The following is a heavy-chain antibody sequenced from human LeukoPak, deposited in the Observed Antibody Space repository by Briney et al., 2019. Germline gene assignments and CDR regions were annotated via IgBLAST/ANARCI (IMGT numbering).Heavy chain of an antibody. J-gene: IGHJ4*02. D-gene: IGHD2-21*02. Sequence: PGGTLRLSCAAPGFTFSSYDMSWVRQAPGKGLEWVSGISGSGGSTYYADSVKGRFTVSRDNSKNTLYLQMNSLRAEDTAVYYCASWPFFQGGDIDYWGQGTLVTVSS. CDR1: GFTFSSYD. V-gene: IGHV3-23*01. CDR3: ASWPFFQGGDIDY. CDR2: ISGSGGST.